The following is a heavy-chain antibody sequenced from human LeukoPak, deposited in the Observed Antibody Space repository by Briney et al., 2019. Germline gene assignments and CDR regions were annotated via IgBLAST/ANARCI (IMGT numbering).Heavy chain of an antibody. CDR1: GFTFSSYG. CDR3: AKDDVWFGDY. Sequence: GGSLRLSCAASGFTFSSYGMHWVRQVSGKGLEWVAFIRYDGSNKYYADSVKGRFTISRDNSKNTLHLQMNSLRAEDTAVYYCAKDDVWFGDYWGQGTLVTVSS. J-gene: IGHJ4*02. D-gene: IGHD3-10*01. CDR2: IRYDGSNK. V-gene: IGHV3-30*02.